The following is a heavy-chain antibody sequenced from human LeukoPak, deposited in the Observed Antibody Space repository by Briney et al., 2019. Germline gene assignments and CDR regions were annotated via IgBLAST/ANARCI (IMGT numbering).Heavy chain of an antibody. J-gene: IGHJ4*02. Sequence: PGGSLRLSCVGSGFNFNAYGMNWVRQAPGEGLEWLAFISGTNRAIHYADSVKGRFTISRDNSRNTLYLQMNSLRVEDTAVYYCARVVGSEGNWYVDYWGQGTLVTVSS. CDR2: ISGTNRAI. V-gene: IGHV3-48*01. CDR1: GFNFNAYG. D-gene: IGHD1-1*01. CDR3: ARVVGSEGNWYVDY.